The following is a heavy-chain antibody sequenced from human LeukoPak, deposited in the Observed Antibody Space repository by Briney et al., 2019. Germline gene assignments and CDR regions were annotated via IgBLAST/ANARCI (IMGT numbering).Heavy chain of an antibody. D-gene: IGHD3-22*01. Sequence: SETLSLTCSVSGASIGRHYWSWIRQSPGKGLEWIGYIYYTGSTKYNPSLKSRVTMSVDTSKNQFSLRLSSVTAADTAVYYCARTEPTSYYYDSNGLFSGDCGQGILVTVSS. CDR2: IYYTGST. CDR3: ARTEPTSYYYDSNGLFSGD. V-gene: IGHV4-59*08. CDR1: GASIGRHY. J-gene: IGHJ4*02.